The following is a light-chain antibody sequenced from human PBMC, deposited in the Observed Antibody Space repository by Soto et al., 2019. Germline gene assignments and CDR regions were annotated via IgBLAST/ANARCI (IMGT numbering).Light chain of an antibody. CDR3: QQYNSYIWT. V-gene: IGKV1-5*03. J-gene: IGKJ1*01. Sequence: ETPMTQSPSTLSASVGDSVTITCRASQSIRDWLAWYQQKPGKTPKLLIYKASSLESGVPSRFSANGSGTEFTLTISSLQPDDFATYFCQQYNSYIWTFGQGTKVEIK. CDR2: KAS. CDR1: QSIRDW.